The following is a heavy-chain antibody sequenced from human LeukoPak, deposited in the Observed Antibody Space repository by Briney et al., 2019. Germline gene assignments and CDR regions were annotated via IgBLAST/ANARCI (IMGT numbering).Heavy chain of an antibody. V-gene: IGHV3-30*03. D-gene: IGHD6-19*01. Sequence: PGGSLRLSCAASGFTFSSYGMHWVRQAPGKGLEWVAVISYDGSNKYYADSVKGRFTISRDNSKNTLYLQMNSLRAEDTAVYYCATPYSSGWYAGYWGQGTLVTVSS. CDR2: ISYDGSNK. J-gene: IGHJ4*02. CDR1: GFTFSSYG. CDR3: ATPYSSGWYAGY.